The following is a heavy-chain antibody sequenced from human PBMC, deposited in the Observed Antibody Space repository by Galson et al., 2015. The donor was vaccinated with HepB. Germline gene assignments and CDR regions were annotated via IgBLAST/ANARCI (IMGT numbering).Heavy chain of an antibody. J-gene: IGHJ3*02. CDR1: GFTFSSYA. V-gene: IGHV3-30*04. D-gene: IGHD4-17*01. CDR3: GRENDYAAFDI. CDR2: ISYDGSNK. Sequence: SLRLSCAASGFTFSSYAMHWVRQAPGKGLEWVAVISYDGSNKYYADSVKGRFTISRDNSKNTLYLQMNSLRAEDTAVYYCGRENDYAAFDIWGQGTMVTVSS.